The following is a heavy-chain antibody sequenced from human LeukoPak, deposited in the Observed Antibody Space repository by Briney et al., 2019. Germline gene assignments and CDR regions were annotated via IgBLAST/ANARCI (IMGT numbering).Heavy chain of an antibody. CDR2: MNPKSGNT. V-gene: IGHV1-8*01. D-gene: IGHD3-16*01. Sequence: ASVKVSCKASVYTFTSYDINWVRQATGQGLEWMGWMNPKSGNTGYAQKFQGRVSMTRSTLITTAYMELGSLRTDDTAVYYCARVPRGGVVFDPWGQGTLVTVSS. CDR3: ARVPRGGVVFDP. J-gene: IGHJ5*02. CDR1: VYTFTSYD.